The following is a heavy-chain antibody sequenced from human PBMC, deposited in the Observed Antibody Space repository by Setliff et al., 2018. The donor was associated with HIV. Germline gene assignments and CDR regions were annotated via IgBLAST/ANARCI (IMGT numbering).Heavy chain of an antibody. J-gene: IGHJ4*02. CDR1: GGSFSDNY. CDR3: ASLPPLYDSSGYYFDY. CDR2: IYYSGST. V-gene: IGHV4-34*01. Sequence: NPSETLSLTCAVYGGSFSDNYWSWIRQSPGKGLEWIGSIYYSGSTYYNPSLNSRVTISVDASKNQFSLKLSSVTAADTAVYYCASLPPLYDSSGYYFDYWGQGTLVTVSS. D-gene: IGHD3-22*01.